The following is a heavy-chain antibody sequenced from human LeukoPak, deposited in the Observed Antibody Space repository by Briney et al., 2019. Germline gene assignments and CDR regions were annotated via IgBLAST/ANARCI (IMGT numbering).Heavy chain of an antibody. V-gene: IGHV3-30*18. CDR2: ISYDGSNK. Sequence: GGSLRLSCAASGFTFSSYGMHWVRQAPGKGLEWVAVISYDGSNKYYADSVKGRFTISRDNSKNTLYLQMNSLRAEDTAVYYCAKDPYDYGDYVPDYWGQGTLVSVSS. CDR3: AKDPYDYGDYVPDY. D-gene: IGHD4-17*01. J-gene: IGHJ4*02. CDR1: GFTFSSYG.